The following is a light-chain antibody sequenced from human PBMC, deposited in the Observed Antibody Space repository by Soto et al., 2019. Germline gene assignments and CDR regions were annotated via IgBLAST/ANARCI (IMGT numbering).Light chain of an antibody. Sequence: QSALTQPASVSGSPGQSITISCTGTSSDVAFYNHVSWYQQRPGKAPKLLIYEVNNRPSGVSHRFSGSKSGNTASLTISGLQAEDEADYYCSSFASTHTYVFGTGTKLTVL. J-gene: IGLJ1*01. CDR1: SSDVAFYNH. CDR3: SSFASTHTYV. CDR2: EVN. V-gene: IGLV2-14*01.